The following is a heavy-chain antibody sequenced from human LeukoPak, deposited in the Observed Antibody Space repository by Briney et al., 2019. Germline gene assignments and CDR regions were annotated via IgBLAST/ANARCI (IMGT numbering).Heavy chain of an antibody. CDR2: ISSSSSYT. J-gene: IGHJ4*02. D-gene: IGHD6-19*01. CDR1: GFTFSDYY. Sequence: GGSLRLSCAASGFTFSDYYMSWIRQAPGKGLEWVSYISSSSSYTNYADSVKGRLTISRDNAKNSLYLQLNSLRAEDTAVYYCARDGSSGWYWVDYWGQGTLVTVSS. V-gene: IGHV3-11*06. CDR3: ARDGSSGWYWVDY.